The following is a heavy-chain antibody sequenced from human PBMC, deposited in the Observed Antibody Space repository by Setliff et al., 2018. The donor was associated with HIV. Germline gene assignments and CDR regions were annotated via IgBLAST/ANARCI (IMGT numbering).Heavy chain of an antibody. CDR1: GFTFSSYW. CDR2: IKEDGSEK. CDR3: SRELVY. V-gene: IGHV3-7*01. Sequence: GGSLRLSCATSGFTFSSYWMSWVRQAPGKGLEWVANIKEDGSEKNYVASVRGRFTISRDNAENALYLQMNSLRVDDTAVYYCSRELVYWGQGAMVTVSS. J-gene: IGHJ4*02.